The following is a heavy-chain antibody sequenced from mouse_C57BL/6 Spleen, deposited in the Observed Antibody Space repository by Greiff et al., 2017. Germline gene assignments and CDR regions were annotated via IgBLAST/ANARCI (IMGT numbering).Heavy chain of an antibody. Sequence: EVQLVESGGGLVKPGGSLKLSCAASGFTFSDYGMHWVRQAPEKGLEWVAYISSGSSTIYYADTVKGRFTISRDNAKNTLFLQMTSLRSEDTAMYYCAGSRDYDGFAYWGQGTLVTVSA. V-gene: IGHV5-17*01. CDR3: AGSRDYDGFAY. CDR2: ISSGSSTI. J-gene: IGHJ3*01. D-gene: IGHD2-4*01. CDR1: GFTFSDYG.